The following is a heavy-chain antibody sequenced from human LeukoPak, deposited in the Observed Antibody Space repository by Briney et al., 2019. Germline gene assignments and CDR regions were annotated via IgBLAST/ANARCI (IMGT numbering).Heavy chain of an antibody. Sequence: GGSLRLSCAASGFTFSSYSMNWVRQAPGKGLEWVSSISSSSSYIYYADSVKGRFTISRDNAKNSLYLQMNSLRAEDTAVYYCASLPSVVVTAIFDYWGQGTLVTVSS. CDR2: ISSSSSYI. CDR3: ASLPSVVVTAIFDY. D-gene: IGHD2-21*02. J-gene: IGHJ4*02. V-gene: IGHV3-21*01. CDR1: GFTFSSYS.